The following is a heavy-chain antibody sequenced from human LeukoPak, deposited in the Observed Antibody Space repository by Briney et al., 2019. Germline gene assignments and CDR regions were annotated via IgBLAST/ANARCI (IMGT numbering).Heavy chain of an antibody. J-gene: IGHJ4*02. D-gene: IGHD4-17*01. CDR3: ARDLDRYGDYVGY. CDR2: IYSGGST. Sequence: PGGSLRLSCAASGFTVSSNYMSWVRQAPGKGLEWVSVIYSGGSTYYADSVRGRFTISRDNSKNTLYLQMSSLRAEDTAVYYCARDLDRYGDYVGYWGQGTLVTVSS. CDR1: GFTVSSNY. V-gene: IGHV3-53*01.